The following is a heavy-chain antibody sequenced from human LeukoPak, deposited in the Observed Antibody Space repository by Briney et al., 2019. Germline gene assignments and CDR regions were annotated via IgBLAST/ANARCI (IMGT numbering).Heavy chain of an antibody. V-gene: IGHV3-66*01. J-gene: IGHJ4*02. CDR1: GLDVSNHY. D-gene: IGHD6-13*01. CDR3: ARGPAAVSTNTYG. CDR2: IYSGGST. Sequence: GGSLRLSCAASGLDVSNHYMRWVRQAPGKGLEWVSLIYSGGSTYYTDYVKGRFTISRDGSKNMLYLQMNSLRVEDTAVYYCARGPAAVSTNTYGWGQGTLVTVS.